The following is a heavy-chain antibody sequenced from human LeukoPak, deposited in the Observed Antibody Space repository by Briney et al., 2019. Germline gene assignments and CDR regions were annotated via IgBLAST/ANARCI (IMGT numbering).Heavy chain of an antibody. V-gene: IGHV3-30*03. CDR2: ISYDGSSK. D-gene: IGHD6-19*01. J-gene: IGHJ4*02. Sequence: GGSLRLSCAVSGFTFSSYGMHWVRQAPGKGLEWVAVISYDGSSKYYADSVKGRFSISRDNSKNTLYLQMNSLRAEDTAVYYCARELAAGTPNTLDYWGQGTLVTVSS. CDR1: GFTFSSYG. CDR3: ARELAAGTPNTLDY.